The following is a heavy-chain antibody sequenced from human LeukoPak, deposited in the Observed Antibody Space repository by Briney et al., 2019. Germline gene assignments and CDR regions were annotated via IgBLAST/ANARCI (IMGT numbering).Heavy chain of an antibody. J-gene: IGHJ3*02. CDR3: ARGGVNHGFDI. V-gene: IGHV3-74*01. CDR2: INNDGSNT. CDR1: GFTFSSYW. D-gene: IGHD3-10*01. Sequence: PGGSLRLSCEASGFTFSSYWMHWVRQAPGKGLVWVSRINNDGSNTIYADSVKGRLTISRDNAKDTLYLQMNSLRAEDTSVFYCARGGVNHGFDIWGQGTMVTVSS.